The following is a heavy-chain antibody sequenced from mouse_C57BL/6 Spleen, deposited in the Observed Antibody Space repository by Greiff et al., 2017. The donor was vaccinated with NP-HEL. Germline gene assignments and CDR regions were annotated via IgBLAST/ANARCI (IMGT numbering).Heavy chain of an antibody. CDR2: ISDGGSYT. CDR1: GFTFSSYA. D-gene: IGHD4-1*01. Sequence: EVKLMESGGGLVKPGGSLKLSCAASGFTFSSYAMSWVRQTPEKRLEWVATISDGGSYTYYPDNVKGRFTISRDNAKNNLYLQMSHLKSEDTAMYYCARDWDKGAMDYWGQGTSVTVSS. V-gene: IGHV5-4*03. J-gene: IGHJ4*01. CDR3: ARDWDKGAMDY.